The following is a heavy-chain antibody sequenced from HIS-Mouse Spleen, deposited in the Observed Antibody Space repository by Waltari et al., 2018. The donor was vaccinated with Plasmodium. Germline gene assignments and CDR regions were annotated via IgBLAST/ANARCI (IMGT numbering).Heavy chain of an antibody. J-gene: IGHJ4*02. Sequence: EVQLVESGGGLVKPGGSLRLSCAASGFTFSSYSMNWVRQAPGKGLEWVSSISSSSSYIYYGDSVKGRFTISRDNAKKSLYLQMNSLRAEDTAVYYCARVHYDFWSGYYFPYWGQGTLVTVSS. V-gene: IGHV3-21*01. CDR2: ISSSSSYI. CDR1: GFTFSSYS. D-gene: IGHD3-3*01. CDR3: ARVHYDFWSGYYFPY.